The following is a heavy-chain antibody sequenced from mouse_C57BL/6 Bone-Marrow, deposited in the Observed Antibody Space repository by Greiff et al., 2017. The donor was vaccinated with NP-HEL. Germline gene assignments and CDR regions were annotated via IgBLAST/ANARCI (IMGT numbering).Heavy chain of an antibody. J-gene: IGHJ3*01. V-gene: IGHV5-6*01. CDR3: ASPYDYDFAWFAY. CDR2: ISSGGSYT. CDR1: GFTFSSYG. Sequence: EVQLQQSGGDLVKPGGSLKISCAASGFTFSSYGMSWVRQTPDKRLEWVATISSGGSYTYYPDSVKGRFTLSRDNSNNTLYLQMSSLKSVDTHLYYCASPYDYDFAWFAYWRQGTLVTVSA. D-gene: IGHD2-4*01.